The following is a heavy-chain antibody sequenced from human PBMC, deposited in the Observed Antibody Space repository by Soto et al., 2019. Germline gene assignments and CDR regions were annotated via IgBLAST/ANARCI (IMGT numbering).Heavy chain of an antibody. Sequence: PGGSLRLSCAASGFTFSSYAMSWVRQAPGKGLEWVSAISGSGSSTYYADSVKGRFTISRDNSKNTLYLQMNSLRAEDTAVYYCAKDHWLLGYCSSTSCRPDAFDIWGQGTMVTVSS. D-gene: IGHD2-2*01. CDR3: AKDHWLLGYCSSTSCRPDAFDI. V-gene: IGHV3-23*01. J-gene: IGHJ3*02. CDR1: GFTFSSYA. CDR2: ISGSGSST.